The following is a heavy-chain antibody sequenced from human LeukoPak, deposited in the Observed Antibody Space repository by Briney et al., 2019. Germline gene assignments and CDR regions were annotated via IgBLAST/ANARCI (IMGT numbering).Heavy chain of an antibody. J-gene: IGHJ4*02. Sequence: SQTLSLTCTVSGGSISSGSYYWSWIRQPPGKGLGWIGTIYYSGSTYYNPSLEGRVTISVDTSKNQFSLKLSSVTATDTAVYYCATGYRIGWSSGYFDYWGQGTLVATSS. D-gene: IGHD6-19*01. V-gene: IGHV4-39*01. CDR3: ATGYRIGWSSGYFDY. CDR1: GGSISSGSYY. CDR2: IYYSGST.